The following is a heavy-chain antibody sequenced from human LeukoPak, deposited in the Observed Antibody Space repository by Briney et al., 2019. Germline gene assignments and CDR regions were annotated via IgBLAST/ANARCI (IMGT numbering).Heavy chain of an antibody. CDR1: GYTFTSYD. J-gene: IGHJ2*01. D-gene: IGHD3-22*01. CDR2: MNPNSGNT. CDR3: ARGYYDSSGYSPPSYWYFDL. V-gene: IGHV1-8*01. Sequence: ASVKVSCKASGYTFTSYDINWVRQATGQGLEWMGWMNPNSGNTGYAQKFQGRVTMTRDTSTSTVYMELSSLRSEDTAVYYCARGYYDSSGYSPPSYWYFDLWGRGTLVTVSS.